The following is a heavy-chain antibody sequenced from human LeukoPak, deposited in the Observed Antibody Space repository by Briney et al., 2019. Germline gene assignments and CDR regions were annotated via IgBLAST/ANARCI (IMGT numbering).Heavy chain of an antibody. J-gene: IGHJ4*02. D-gene: IGHD5-24*01. CDR1: GYTFTGYY. V-gene: IGHV1-2*02. Sequence: ASVKVSCKASGYTFTGYYMHWVRPAPGQGLEWMGWINPNSGGTNYAQKFQGRVIMTRDTSISTAYMELSRLRSDDTAVYYCARERDGYNWGFDYWGQRTLVTVSS. CDR3: ARERDGYNWGFDY. CDR2: INPNSGGT.